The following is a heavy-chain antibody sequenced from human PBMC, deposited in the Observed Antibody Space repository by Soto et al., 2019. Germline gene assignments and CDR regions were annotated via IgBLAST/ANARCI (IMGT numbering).Heavy chain of an antibody. Sequence: EVQLVESGGGLVKPGGSLRLSCAASGFTFSNYSMNWVRQAPGKGLEWVSFISGSASYIYYADSVKGRFTISRDNAKNSLHLQMNSLRAEDTAVYYSARGNDYDDYWGQGTLVTVSS. V-gene: IGHV3-21*01. J-gene: IGHJ4*02. CDR1: GFTFSNYS. CDR2: ISGSASYI. CDR3: ARGNDYDDY.